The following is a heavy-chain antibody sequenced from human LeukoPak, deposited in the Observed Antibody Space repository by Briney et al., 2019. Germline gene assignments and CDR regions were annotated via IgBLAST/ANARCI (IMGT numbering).Heavy chain of an antibody. D-gene: IGHD1-1*01. V-gene: IGHV4-30-4*01. J-gene: IGHJ5*02. CDR3: ARAPTSNWFDP. CDR1: GGSISSGDYY. CDR2: IYYSGST. Sequence: SETLSLTCTVSGGSISSGDYYWSWIRQPPGKGLEWIGYIYYSGSTYYNPSLKSRVTISVDTSKNQFSLKLSSVTAADTAVYYCARAPTSNWFDPWGQGTLVTVSS.